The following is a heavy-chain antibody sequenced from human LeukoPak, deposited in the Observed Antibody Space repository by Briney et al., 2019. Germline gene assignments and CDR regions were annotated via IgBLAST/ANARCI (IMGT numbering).Heavy chain of an antibody. V-gene: IGHV4-59*01. D-gene: IGHD2-21*02. J-gene: IGHJ4*02. CDR3: ARYRRDYCGGDCGPYFDY. CDR1: GGSFSGYY. Sequence: SETLSLTCAVYGGSFSGYYWSWIRQPPGKGLEWIGYIYYSGSTNYNPSLKSRVTISVDTSKNQFSLKLSSVTAADTAVYYCARYRRDYCGGDCGPYFDYWGQGTPVTVSS. CDR2: IYYSGST.